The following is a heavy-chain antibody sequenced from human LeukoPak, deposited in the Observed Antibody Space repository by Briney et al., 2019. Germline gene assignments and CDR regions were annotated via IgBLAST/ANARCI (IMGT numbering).Heavy chain of an antibody. CDR2: IYYSGST. D-gene: IGHD6-13*01. V-gene: IGHV4-59*01. J-gene: IGHJ3*02. CDR1: GGSISSYY. Sequence: TSETLSLTCTVSGGSISSYYWSWIRQPPGEGLEWIGYIYYSGSTNYNPSLKSRVTISVDTSKNQFPLKLSSVTAADTAVYYCARELSYSSSWYEDDAFDIWGQGTMVTVSS. CDR3: ARELSYSSSWYEDDAFDI.